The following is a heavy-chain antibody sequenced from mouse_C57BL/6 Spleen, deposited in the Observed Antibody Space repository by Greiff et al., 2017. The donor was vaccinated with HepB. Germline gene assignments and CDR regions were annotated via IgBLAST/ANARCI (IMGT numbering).Heavy chain of an antibody. Sequence: EVQVEESGGGLVQPGGSMKLSCVASGFTFSNYWMNWVRQSPEKRLEWVAQIRLKSDNYATHYAESVKGRFTISRVDSKSSVYLKMNNLRAEDTGIYYCTAFITTVVAKAYWGQGTLVTVSA. CDR2: IRLKSDNYAT. V-gene: IGHV6-3*01. CDR3: TAFITTVVAKAY. CDR1: GFTFSNYW. D-gene: IGHD1-1*01. J-gene: IGHJ3*01.